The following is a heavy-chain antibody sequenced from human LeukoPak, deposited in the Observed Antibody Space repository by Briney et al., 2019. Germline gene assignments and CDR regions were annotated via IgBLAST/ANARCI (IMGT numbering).Heavy chain of an antibody. D-gene: IGHD1-26*01. J-gene: IGHJ4*02. Sequence: SETLSLICNVSGGSISSYYWSWIRRPAGKGLEWIGRIYTSGSANYNPSLKSRVTMSLDTSKNQFSLKLSSVTAADTAVYYCAREPRYSGSYYFDYWGQGTLVTVSS. CDR1: GGSISSYY. CDR3: AREPRYSGSYYFDY. V-gene: IGHV4-4*07. CDR2: IYTSGSA.